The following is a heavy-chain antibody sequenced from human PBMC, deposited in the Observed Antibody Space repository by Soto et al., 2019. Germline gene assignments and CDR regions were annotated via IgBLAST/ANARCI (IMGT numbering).Heavy chain of an antibody. J-gene: IGHJ6*02. CDR2: IIPISGTA. Sequence: QVQLVQSGAEVKKPGSSVKVSCKASGGTFSSYAISWVRQAPGQGLEWMGGIIPISGTANYAQKFQGRVTITADESTSTAYVELSSLTSEDTAVYYCARSQGSSTSLEIYYYYYYGMDVWGQGTKVTVSS. V-gene: IGHV1-69*01. CDR3: ARSQGSSTSLEIYYYYYYGMDV. CDR1: GGTFSSYA. D-gene: IGHD2-2*01.